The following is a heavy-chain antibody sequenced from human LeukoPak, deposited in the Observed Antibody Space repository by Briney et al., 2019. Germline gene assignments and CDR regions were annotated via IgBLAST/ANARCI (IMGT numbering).Heavy chain of an antibody. D-gene: IGHD6-19*01. CDR2: IYPGDSDT. J-gene: IGHJ4*02. CDR3: ARRGSGWYVDY. Sequence: ASVKVSCKGSGYSFTTYWIGWVRQMPGKGLEWMGIIYPGDSDTRYSPSFQGQVTISADKSVSTAYLQWSSLKGSDTAMCYCARRGSGWYVDYWGQGTLVTVSS. V-gene: IGHV5-51*01. CDR1: GYSFTTYW.